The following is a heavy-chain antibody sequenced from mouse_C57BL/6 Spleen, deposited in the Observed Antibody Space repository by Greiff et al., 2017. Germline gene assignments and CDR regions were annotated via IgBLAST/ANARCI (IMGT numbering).Heavy chain of an antibody. CDR3: ARDAATVVGDCFAY. CDR1: GFTFSSYA. V-gene: IGHV5-4*01. CDR2: ISDGGSYT. Sequence: EVKVVESGGGLVKPGGSLKLSCAASGFTFSSYAMSWVRQTPEKRLEWVATISDGGSYTYYPDNVKGRFTITRDNAKNNLYLQMSHLKSEDTAVYYGARDAATVVGDCFAYWGQGTLVTVSA. D-gene: IGHD1-1*01. J-gene: IGHJ3*01.